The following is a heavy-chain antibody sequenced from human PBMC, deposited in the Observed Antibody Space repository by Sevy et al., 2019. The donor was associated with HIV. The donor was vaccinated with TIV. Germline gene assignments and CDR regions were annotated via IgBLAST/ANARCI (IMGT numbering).Heavy chain of an antibody. Sequence: GGSLRLSCAASGFTFGSYAMHWVRQAPGKGLEWWAFISYDGSRKYYADSVKGRFTISRDNSKNTLFMQVNSLRAEDTALYYCARERDRQALNVWGQGTMVTVSS. CDR1: GFTFGSYA. V-gene: IGHV3-30-3*01. CDR3: ARERDRQALNV. J-gene: IGHJ3*01. CDR2: ISYDGSRK.